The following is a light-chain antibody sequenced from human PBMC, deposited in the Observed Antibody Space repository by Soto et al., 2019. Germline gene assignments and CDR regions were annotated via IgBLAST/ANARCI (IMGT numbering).Light chain of an antibody. J-gene: IGLJ3*02. V-gene: IGLV1-51*01. Sequence: QSVLTQPPSVSAAPGQTVTISCSGNSSNIGNNYVSWYQQLPGTAPKLLISDNNKRPSGIPDRFSGSKSGTSATLVITGLQTGDEAYYYCGTWDTSLRALFGGGTKLTVL. CDR2: DNN. CDR1: SSNIGNNY. CDR3: GTWDTSLRAL.